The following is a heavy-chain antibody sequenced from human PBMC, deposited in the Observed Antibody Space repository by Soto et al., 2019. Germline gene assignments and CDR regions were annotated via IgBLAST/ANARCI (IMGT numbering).Heavy chain of an antibody. CDR1: GYSFTTYW. Sequence: GASQKISRKASGYSFTTYWIGWVRQMPGKGLEWMGSIYPYGSETRYSPSFQRQVTISADKSISAAYLQWSSLKASDTAMYYCARHLVGATRGNFDYWGQGTLVTVSS. J-gene: IGHJ4*02. D-gene: IGHD1-26*01. V-gene: IGHV5-51*01. CDR2: IYPYGSET. CDR3: ARHLVGATRGNFDY.